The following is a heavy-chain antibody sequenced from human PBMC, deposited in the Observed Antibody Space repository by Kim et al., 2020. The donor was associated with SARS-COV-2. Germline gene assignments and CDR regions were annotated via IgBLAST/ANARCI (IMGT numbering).Heavy chain of an antibody. CDR2: ISYDGSNK. J-gene: IGHJ4*02. D-gene: IGHD3-22*01. CDR1: GFTFSSYG. V-gene: IGHV3-30*03. CDR3: ATEKYYESSGYIDH. Sequence: GGSLRLSCAASGFTFSSYGMHWVRQAPGKGLEWVAVISYDGSNKYYPDSVKGRFTISRDNSKNTLYLQVNSLRAEDTAVYYCATEKYYESSGYIDHWGQGTLVTVSS.